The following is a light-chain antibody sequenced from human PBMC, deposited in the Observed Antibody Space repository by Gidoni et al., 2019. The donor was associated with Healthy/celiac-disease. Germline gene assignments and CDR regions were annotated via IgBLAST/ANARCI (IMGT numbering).Light chain of an antibody. CDR3: QQRGT. Sequence: EIVLTQSPATLSLSPGERATLSCMASQSVSSYLAWYQQKPGQAPRLLIYDAANRATGIPARFSGSGSGTDFTLTISSLEPEDFAVYYCQQRGTFGQGTKVEIK. V-gene: IGKV3-11*01. CDR1: QSVSSY. CDR2: DAA. J-gene: IGKJ1*01.